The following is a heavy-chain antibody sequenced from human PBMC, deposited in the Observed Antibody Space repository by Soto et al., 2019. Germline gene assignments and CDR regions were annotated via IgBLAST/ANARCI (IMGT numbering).Heavy chain of an antibody. V-gene: IGHV1-69*13. CDR2: IIPIFGTA. CDR3: ARDNLTIFGVVIHQYYGMDV. D-gene: IGHD3-3*01. CDR1: GGTFSSYA. Sequence: ASVKVSCKASGGTFSSYAISWVRQAPGQGLEWMGGIIPIFGTANYARKFQGRVTITADESTSTAYMELSSLRSEDTAVYYCARDNLTIFGVVIHQYYGMDVWGQGTTVTVSS. J-gene: IGHJ6*02.